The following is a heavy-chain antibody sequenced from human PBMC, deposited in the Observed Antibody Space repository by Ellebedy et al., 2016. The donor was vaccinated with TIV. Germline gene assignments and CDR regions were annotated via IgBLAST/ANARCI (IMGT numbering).Heavy chain of an antibody. CDR2: ISGSGGGT. J-gene: IGHJ5*02. V-gene: IGHV3-23*01. CDR1: GFTFSSYT. CDR3: AKGGGGGTTGTKFDP. D-gene: IGHD1-1*01. Sequence: GESLKISCAASGFTFSSYTMRWVRQAPGKGLEWVSDISGSGGGTYYADSVKGRFTISRDNSKNTLYLQMNSLRVEDTAVSYWAKGGGGGTTGTKFDPWGQGTLVTVSS.